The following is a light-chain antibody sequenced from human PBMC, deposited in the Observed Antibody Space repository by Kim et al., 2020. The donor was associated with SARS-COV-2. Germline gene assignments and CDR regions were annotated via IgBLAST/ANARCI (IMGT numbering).Light chain of an antibody. CDR1: QTISDY. V-gene: IGKV1-39*01. CDR3: QQSYSALT. J-gene: IGKJ5*01. CDR2: RAS. Sequence: DIQMTQSPSSLSASVGDRVTITCRASQTISDYLNWNHQKPGEAPKLLIYRASSLQSGVPSRFSGSGSGTDFTLTISSLQPEDFATYYCQQSYSALTCGQGTRLEIK.